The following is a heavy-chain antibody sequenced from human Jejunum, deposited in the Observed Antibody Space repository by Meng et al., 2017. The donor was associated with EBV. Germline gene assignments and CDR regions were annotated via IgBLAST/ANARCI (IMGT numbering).Heavy chain of an antibody. Sequence: QGQLQESGPGLVKPSGTLSLTCAVSGGSISTDNWWSWVRQPPGKGLEYIGEIHHSGSTKYNPSLKSRVTISVDKSNNHFSLKPSSVTAADTAVYYCARDRGVEDYWGQGTLVTVSS. CDR1: GGSISTDNW. D-gene: IGHD5-24*01. CDR3: ARDRGVEDY. CDR2: IHHSGST. V-gene: IGHV4-4*02. J-gene: IGHJ4*02.